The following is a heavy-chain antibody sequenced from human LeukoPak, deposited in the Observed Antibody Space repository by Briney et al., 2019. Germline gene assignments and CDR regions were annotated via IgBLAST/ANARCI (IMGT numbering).Heavy chain of an antibody. Sequence: GGSLRLSCAASGFTFSSYAMSWVRQAPGKGLEWVSLIFSGGGTYYADSVKGRFTISRDNSKNTLFLQMNSLRAEDTAVYYCARGGVVYPDSFDIWGRGTMVTVSS. V-gene: IGHV3-66*01. J-gene: IGHJ3*02. CDR3: ARGGVVYPDSFDI. CDR1: GFTFSSYA. D-gene: IGHD2-15*01. CDR2: IFSGGGT.